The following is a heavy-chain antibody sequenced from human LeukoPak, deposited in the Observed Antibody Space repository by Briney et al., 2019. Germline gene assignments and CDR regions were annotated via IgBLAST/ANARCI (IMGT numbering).Heavy chain of an antibody. Sequence: GGSLRLSCAASGFTFSSYSMNWVRQAPGKGLEWVAVISYDGSNKFTISRDNSKNTLFLQMNSLRPEDTAVYYCARGPDYDILADYFDYWGQGTLVTVSS. CDR2: ISYDGSNK. CDR1: GFTFSSYS. V-gene: IGHV3-30*03. CDR3: ARGPDYDILADYFDY. D-gene: IGHD3-9*01. J-gene: IGHJ4*02.